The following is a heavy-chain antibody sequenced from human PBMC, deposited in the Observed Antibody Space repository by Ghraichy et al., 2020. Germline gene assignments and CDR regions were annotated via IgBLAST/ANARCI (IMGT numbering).Heavy chain of an antibody. J-gene: IGHJ4*02. V-gene: IGHV3-7*04. CDR1: GFYFNKHW. CDR3: AKDGVWSSDY. Sequence: GGSLRLSCVASGFYFNKHWMNWVRQAPGKGLEWVAIIKPNGGEKYYVDSVKGRFTISRDNVGNSLYLQMNSLKVEDTAVYYCAKDGVWSSDYWGQGTLVTVSS. CDR2: IKPNGGEK. D-gene: IGHD3-3*01.